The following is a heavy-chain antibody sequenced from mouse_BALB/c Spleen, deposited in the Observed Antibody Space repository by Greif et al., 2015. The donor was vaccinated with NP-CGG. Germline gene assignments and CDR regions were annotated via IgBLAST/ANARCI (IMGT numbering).Heavy chain of an antibody. CDR3: ARTLLWPFAY. D-gene: IGHD2-1*01. CDR2: INPSTGYT. CDR1: GYTFTSYW. J-gene: IGHJ3*01. V-gene: IGHV1-7*01. Sequence: QVQLKDSGAELAKPGASVKMSCKASGYTFTSYWMHWVKQRPGQGLEWTGYINPSTGYTEYNQKFKDKATLTADKSSSTAYMQLSSLTSEDSAVYYCARTLLWPFAYWGQGTLVTVSA.